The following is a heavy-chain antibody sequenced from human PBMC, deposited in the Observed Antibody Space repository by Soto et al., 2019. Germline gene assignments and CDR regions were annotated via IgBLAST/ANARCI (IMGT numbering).Heavy chain of an antibody. CDR2: INPNSGGT. J-gene: IGHJ4*02. Sequence: ASVKVSCKAPGYTFTGYYMHWVRQAPGQGLEWMGWINPNSGGTNYAQKFQGWVTMTRDTSISTAYMELSRLRSDDTAVYYCARDDQEYPFVYWGQGTLVTVSS. CDR1: GYTFTGYY. CDR3: ARDDQEYPFVY. V-gene: IGHV1-2*04.